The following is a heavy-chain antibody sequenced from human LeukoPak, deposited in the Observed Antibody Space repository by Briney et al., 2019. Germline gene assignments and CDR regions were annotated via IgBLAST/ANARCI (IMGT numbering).Heavy chain of an antibody. Sequence: ASVKVSCKTSGYIFTDYCIHWVRQAPGQGLEWLGRINPNTGGTDFAQKFQGRVTLTRDTSITTAYMDLTKLTSDDSAVYYCVRDSGRAAANRWGQGTLVTVSS. CDR1: GYIFTDYC. J-gene: IGHJ4*02. CDR2: INPNTGGT. D-gene: IGHD6-13*01. CDR3: VRDSGRAAANR. V-gene: IGHV1-2*06.